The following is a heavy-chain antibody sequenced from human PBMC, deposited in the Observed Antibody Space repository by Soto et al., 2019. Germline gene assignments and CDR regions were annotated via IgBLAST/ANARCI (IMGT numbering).Heavy chain of an antibody. CDR2: ISGSGGST. CDR3: AKGKRMAVAGSYVDY. D-gene: IGHD6-19*01. CDR1: GFNFSSLA. Sequence: LRWAAAGFNFSSLAVRRVRKTPGKGLEWVSAISGSGGSTYYADSVKGRFTISRDNSKNTLYLQMNSLRAEDAAVYYCAKGKRMAVAGSYVDYWGQGTLVTVSS. J-gene: IGHJ4*02. V-gene: IGHV3-23*01.